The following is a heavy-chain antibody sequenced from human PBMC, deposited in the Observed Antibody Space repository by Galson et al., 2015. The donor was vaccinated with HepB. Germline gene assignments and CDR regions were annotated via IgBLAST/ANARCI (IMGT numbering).Heavy chain of an antibody. Sequence: SLRLSCAASGFTFSSYAMSWVRQAPGKGLEWVSAISGSGGSTYYADSVKGRFTISRDNSKNTLYLQMNSLRAEDTAIYYCAKDLDPHGPYGSRWLRSLATWGQGTLVTASS. J-gene: IGHJ5*02. CDR2: ISGSGGST. V-gene: IGHV3-23*01. D-gene: IGHD3-22*01. CDR1: GFTFSSYA. CDR3: AKDLDPHGPYGSRWLRSLAT.